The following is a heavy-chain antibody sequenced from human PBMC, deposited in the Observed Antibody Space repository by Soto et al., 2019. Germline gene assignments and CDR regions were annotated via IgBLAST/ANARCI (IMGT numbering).Heavy chain of an antibody. V-gene: IGHV4-31*03. CDR3: ARVYGSGSYYNLYYYYYMDV. CDR2: IYYSGST. J-gene: IGHJ6*03. D-gene: IGHD3-10*01. CDR1: SASIISGGYY. Sequence: SETLSLTCTVPSASIISGGYYWSWIRQHPGKGLEWIGYIYYSGSTYYNPSLKSRVTISVDTSKNQFSLKLSSVTAADTAVYYCARVYGSGSYYNLYYYYYMDVWGKGTTVSVS.